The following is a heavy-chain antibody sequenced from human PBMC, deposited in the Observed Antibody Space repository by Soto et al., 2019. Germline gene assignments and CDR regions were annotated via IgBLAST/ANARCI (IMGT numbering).Heavy chain of an antibody. CDR3: AKGLYYYDSSGYRLFDY. Sequence: GGSLRLSCAASGFMFNNYAMSWVRQAPGKGLEWVSTVSVSGGTTYYADSLKGRFTISRDNSKKTVYLQMNRLRADDTAIYYCAKGLYYYDSSGYRLFDYWGQGTLVTVS. D-gene: IGHD3-22*01. CDR2: VSVSGGTT. V-gene: IGHV3-23*01. CDR1: GFMFNNYA. J-gene: IGHJ4*02.